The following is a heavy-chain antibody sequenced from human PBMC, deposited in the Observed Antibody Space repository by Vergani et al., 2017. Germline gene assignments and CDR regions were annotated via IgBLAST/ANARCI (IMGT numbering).Heavy chain of an antibody. J-gene: IGHJ6*03. CDR3: ARVNTETNGHLYYDYYMDV. CDR2: IDHTGRP. Sequence: QVQLQQWGGGLLKPSETLSLTCVVNGGSFTSYHWTWIRQSPGEGLEWVGDIDHTGRPAYNPSLKSRLTMSVDKSRNQFSLTLNAVPATDTAIYFCARVNTETNGHLYYDYYMDVWGQGTAVTVS. D-gene: IGHD4-11*01. V-gene: IGHV4-34*01. CDR1: GGSFTSYH.